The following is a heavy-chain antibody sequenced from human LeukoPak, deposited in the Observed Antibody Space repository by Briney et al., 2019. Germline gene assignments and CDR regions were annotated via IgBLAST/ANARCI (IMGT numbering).Heavy chain of an antibody. D-gene: IGHD6-25*01. Sequence: ASVKVSCKASGYTFTSYDINWVRQATGQGLEWMGWMNPNSGNSGYAQKFQGRVTITRNTSISTAYMELSSLRSEDTAVYYCARGLRAAEDAFDIWGQGTMVTVSS. CDR2: MNPNSGNS. V-gene: IGHV1-8*03. CDR3: ARGLRAAEDAFDI. J-gene: IGHJ3*02. CDR1: GYTFTSYD.